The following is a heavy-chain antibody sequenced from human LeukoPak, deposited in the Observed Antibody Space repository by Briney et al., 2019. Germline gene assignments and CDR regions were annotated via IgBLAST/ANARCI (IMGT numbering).Heavy chain of an antibody. CDR1: GGSFSGYY. V-gene: IGHV4-34*01. J-gene: IGHJ4*02. CDR3: AREGYSSSLDY. CDR2: INHSGST. Sequence: SETLSLTCAVYGGSFSGYYWSWIRQPPGKGLEWIGEINHSGSTNHNPSLKGRVTISVDTSKNQFSLKLSSVTAADTAVYYCAREGYSSSLDYWGQGTLVTVSS. D-gene: IGHD6-6*01.